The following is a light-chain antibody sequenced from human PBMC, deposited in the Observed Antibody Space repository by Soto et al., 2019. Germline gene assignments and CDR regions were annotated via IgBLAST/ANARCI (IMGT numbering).Light chain of an antibody. Sequence: IQLTQSPSSLSASVGDRVTITCRASQSISTYLSWYQQKPGKAPKLLIYRTSNLQSGVPSRFSGGGSGAEFTLTIRSLQPEDFATYYCQQSLTTPLTFGGGTKVEIK. CDR1: QSISTY. CDR3: QQSLTTPLT. V-gene: IGKV1-39*01. CDR2: RTS. J-gene: IGKJ4*01.